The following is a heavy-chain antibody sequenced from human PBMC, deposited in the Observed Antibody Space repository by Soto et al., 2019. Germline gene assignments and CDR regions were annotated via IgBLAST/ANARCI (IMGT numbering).Heavy chain of an antibody. V-gene: IGHV4-59*01. CDR2: IHYSGST. Sequence: QVQLQESGPRLVKPSETLSLTCTVSGGSISRYYWTWIRQPPGKGLEFIGYIHYSGSTTYNPSLKSRVTMSVDTSKNEFSLKLSSVTAADTAVYYCARDSGWAYSLDYWGQGVLVTVSS. CDR1: GGSISRYY. D-gene: IGHD6-19*01. CDR3: ARDSGWAYSLDY. J-gene: IGHJ4*02.